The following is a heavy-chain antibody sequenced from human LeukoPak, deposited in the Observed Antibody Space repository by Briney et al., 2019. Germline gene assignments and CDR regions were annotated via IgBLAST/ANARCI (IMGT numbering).Heavy chain of an antibody. CDR2: IYYSGST. D-gene: IGHD2-8*02. V-gene: IGHV4-31*03. CDR3: ARLVVSQGALDY. CDR1: GGSISSGSYY. Sequence: PSETLSLTCTVSGGSISSGSYYWSWIRQPAGKGLEWIGYIYYSGSTYYNPSLKSRVTISVDTSKNQFSLKLSSVTAADTAVYYCARLVVSQGALDYWGQGTLVTVSS. J-gene: IGHJ4*02.